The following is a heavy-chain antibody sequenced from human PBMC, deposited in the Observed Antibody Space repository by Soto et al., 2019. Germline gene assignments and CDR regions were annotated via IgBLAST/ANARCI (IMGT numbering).Heavy chain of an antibody. CDR1: GFTFSNAW. V-gene: IGHV3-15*07. J-gene: IGHJ6*02. D-gene: IGHD5-12*01. CDR3: TTDLYDGYSGYSDYYYYGMDV. CDR2: IKSKTDGGTT. Sequence: GGSLRLSCAASGFTFSNAWMNWVRQAPGKGLEWVGRIKSKTDGGTTDYAAPVKGRFTISRDDSKNTLYLQMNSLKTEDTAVYYCTTDLYDGYSGYSDYYYYGMDVWGQGTTVTVSS.